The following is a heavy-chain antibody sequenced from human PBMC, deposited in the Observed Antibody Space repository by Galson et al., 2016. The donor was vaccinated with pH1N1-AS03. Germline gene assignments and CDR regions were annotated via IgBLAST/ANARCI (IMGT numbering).Heavy chain of an antibody. J-gene: IGHJ4*02. CDR2: IDPSGGPT. CDR3: ARRYYFDY. CDR1: GYTLTRYY. Sequence: SVKVSCKASGYTLTRYYMHWVRQAPGQGLEWMGIIDPSGGPTTYAPKFQGRITITTDTSTSTVYMELVSLRSEETAVYYCARRYYFDYLGQGTLVTVSS. D-gene: IGHD3-16*02. V-gene: IGHV1-46*01.